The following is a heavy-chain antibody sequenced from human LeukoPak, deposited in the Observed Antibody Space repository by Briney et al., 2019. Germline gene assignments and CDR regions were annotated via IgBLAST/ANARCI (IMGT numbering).Heavy chain of an antibody. CDR2: IYYSGST. Sequence: SETLSLTCTVSGYSISSGYYWGWIRQPPGKGLEWIGSIYYSGSTYYNPSLKSRVTISVDTSKNQFSLKLSSVTAADTAVYYCASHYDILTYYFDYWGQGTLVTVSS. J-gene: IGHJ4*02. V-gene: IGHV4-38-2*02. D-gene: IGHD3-9*01. CDR1: GYSISSGYY. CDR3: ASHYDILTYYFDY.